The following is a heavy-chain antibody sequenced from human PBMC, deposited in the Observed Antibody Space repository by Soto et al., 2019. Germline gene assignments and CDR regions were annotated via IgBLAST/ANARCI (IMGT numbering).Heavy chain of an antibody. CDR1: GLSLSGYA. J-gene: IGHJ5*01. V-gene: IGHV3-23*01. CDR2: VSGSGVTT. D-gene: IGHD1-26*01. CDR3: AKDGRRVGPTLNWLDS. Sequence: EVQLMEYGGGLVQPGESLRLSCVVSGLSLSGYALSWVRQAPGKGLEWVSAVSGSGVTTYYADSVKGRFTISRDNSKNTLYLQMNGLRVEDTAKYFCAKDGRRVGPTLNWLDSWGQGTQVTVTS.